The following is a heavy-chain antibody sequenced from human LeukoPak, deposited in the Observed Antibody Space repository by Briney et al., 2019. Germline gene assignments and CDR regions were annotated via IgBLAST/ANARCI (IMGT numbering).Heavy chain of an antibody. V-gene: IGHV1-2*02. J-gene: IGHJ4*02. CDR1: GYTFSAYY. Sequence: GSVKVSCKASGYTFSAYYLHWVRQAPGQGLEWMGWMNPNSGDTNYAQKFQGRVTMTRDTSITTAYMELSGLTSDDTAMYYCARDRMGDCATTSCYLAFWGQGALVSVSS. CDR3: ARDRMGDCATTSCYLAF. D-gene: IGHD2-2*01. CDR2: MNPNSGDT.